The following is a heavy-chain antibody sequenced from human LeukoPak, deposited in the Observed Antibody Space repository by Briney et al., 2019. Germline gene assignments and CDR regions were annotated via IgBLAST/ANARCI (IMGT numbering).Heavy chain of an antibody. D-gene: IGHD2-2*01. CDR2: IYTSGST. CDR3: AGAQYCSSTSCYARTGGAYYYYYYMDV. J-gene: IGHJ6*03. V-gene: IGHV4-4*07. CDR1: GGSISSYY. Sequence: SETLSLTCTVSGGSISSYYWSWIRQPAGKGLEWIGRIYTSGSTNYNPSLKSRVTMSVDTSKNQFSLKLSSVTAADTAVYYCAGAQYCSSTSCYARTGGAYYYYYYMDVWGKGTTVTISS.